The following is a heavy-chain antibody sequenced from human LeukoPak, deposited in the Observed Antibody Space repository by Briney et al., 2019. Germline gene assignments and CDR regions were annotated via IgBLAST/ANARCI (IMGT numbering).Heavy chain of an antibody. CDR2: IYPGDSDP. J-gene: IGHJ4*02. V-gene: IGHV5-51*01. D-gene: IGHD4-17*01. CDR3: ARHYVEDAVDY. Sequence: GEALKISCKVSGYSFSSYWIGWVRQMPGKGLEWMGIIYPGDSDPRYSPSFQGQVTISADKSISTAYLQWSSLKASDTAMYYCARHYVEDAVDYWGQGTLVTVSS. CDR1: GYSFSSYW.